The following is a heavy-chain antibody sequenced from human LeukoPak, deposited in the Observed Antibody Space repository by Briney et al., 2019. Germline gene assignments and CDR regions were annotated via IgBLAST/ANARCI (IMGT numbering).Heavy chain of an antibody. V-gene: IGHV3-7*05. CDR1: GFTFNRIW. CDR3: AMGTLADV. Sequence: SGGSLRLSCAASGFTFNRIWMTWVRQAPGKGLEWVANIKEDGSEKWYGGSVKGRFAISRDNAKDSVYLQMNSLRAEDTALYYCAMGTLADVWGPGTLVTVS. D-gene: IGHD1-1*01. CDR2: IKEDGSEK. J-gene: IGHJ4*02.